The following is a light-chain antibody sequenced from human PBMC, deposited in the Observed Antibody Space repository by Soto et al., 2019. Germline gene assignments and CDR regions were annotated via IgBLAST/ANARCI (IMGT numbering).Light chain of an antibody. Sequence: DIVMTQSPDSLAVSLGERATINCKSSQSVLYSSNNKNYLAWYQQKPGQPPKLLIYWASTRESGVPDRFSGSGSGTDFPLSISSLQAEDGAVYCCQQYYSTPPYTFGQGTKLEIK. CDR1: QSVLYSSNNKNY. CDR2: WAS. J-gene: IGKJ2*01. V-gene: IGKV4-1*01. CDR3: QQYYSTPPYT.